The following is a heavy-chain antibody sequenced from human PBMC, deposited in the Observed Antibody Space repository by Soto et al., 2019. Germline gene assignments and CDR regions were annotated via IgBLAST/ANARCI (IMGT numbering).Heavy chain of an antibody. Sequence: QVQLVESGGGVVQPGRSLRLSCAASGFSFSSYGMHWVHQAPGKGLEWVAVLSFDGKTDYYADSVRGRFTISRDNSKNTLYLQMSSLRAEDTAVYYCAKDSSGYDFTYFDYWGQGTLVTVSS. CDR2: LSFDGKTD. D-gene: IGHD5-12*01. V-gene: IGHV3-30*18. CDR3: AKDSSGYDFTYFDY. CDR1: GFSFSSYG. J-gene: IGHJ4*02.